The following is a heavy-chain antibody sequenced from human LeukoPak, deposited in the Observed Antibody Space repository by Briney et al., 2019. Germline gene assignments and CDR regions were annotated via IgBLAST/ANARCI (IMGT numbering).Heavy chain of an antibody. Sequence: ASVKVSCTASGYTFTSYGISWVRQAPGQGLEWMGWISAYNGNTNYAQKRQGRVTMTTDTSTSTAYMELRSLRSDDTAVYYCARFCSGGSPNYYYYYMDVWGKGTTVTVSS. CDR1: GYTFTSYG. J-gene: IGHJ6*03. CDR3: ARFCSGGSPNYYYYYMDV. CDR2: ISAYNGNT. D-gene: IGHD2-15*01. V-gene: IGHV1-18*01.